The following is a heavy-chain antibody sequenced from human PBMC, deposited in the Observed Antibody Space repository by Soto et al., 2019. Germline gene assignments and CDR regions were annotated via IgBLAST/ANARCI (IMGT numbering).Heavy chain of an antibody. CDR3: ARITSDYDFWSGPRDY. J-gene: IGHJ4*02. Sequence: ASVKVSCKASSYTFTSYGISWVRQAPGQGLEWMGWISAYNGNTNYAQKLQGRVTMTTDTSTSTAYMELRSLRSDDTAVYYCARITSDYDFWSGPRDYWGQGTLVTVSS. CDR2: ISAYNGNT. V-gene: IGHV1-18*01. CDR1: SYTFTSYG. D-gene: IGHD3-3*01.